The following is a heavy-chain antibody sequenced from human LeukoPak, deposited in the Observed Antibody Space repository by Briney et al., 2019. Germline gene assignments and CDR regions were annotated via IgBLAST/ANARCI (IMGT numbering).Heavy chain of an antibody. J-gene: IGHJ4*02. V-gene: IGHV3-48*01. Sequence: PGGSLRLSCAASGFTFSSYSMNWVRQAPGKGLEWGSYISGSSSTIYYADSVKGRFTISRDNGKNTLYLQMNSLRAEDTAVYYCAREAYSSGWYSGYWGQGTLVTVSS. CDR1: GFTFSSYS. CDR3: AREAYSSGWYSGY. D-gene: IGHD6-19*01. CDR2: ISGSSSTI.